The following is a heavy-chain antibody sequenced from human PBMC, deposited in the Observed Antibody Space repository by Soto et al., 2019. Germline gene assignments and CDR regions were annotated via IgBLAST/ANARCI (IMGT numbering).Heavy chain of an antibody. CDR2: IIPILGIA. J-gene: IGHJ4*02. Sequence: SVKVSCKASGGTFSSYTISWVRQAPGQGLEWMGRIIPILGIANYAQKFQGRVTITADKSTSTAYMELSSLRSEDTAVYYCASRYSRSSFFDYWGQGTLVTVSS. CDR3: ASRYSRSSFFDY. CDR1: GGTFSSYT. D-gene: IGHD6-6*01. V-gene: IGHV1-69*02.